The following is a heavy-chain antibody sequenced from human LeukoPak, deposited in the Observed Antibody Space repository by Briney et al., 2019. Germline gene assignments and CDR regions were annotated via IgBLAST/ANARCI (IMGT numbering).Heavy chain of an antibody. V-gene: IGHV1-69*06. CDR1: GGTFSSYA. CDR3: AKDGASSSGWYMWELNYYYMDV. J-gene: IGHJ6*03. CDR2: IIPIFGTA. D-gene: IGHD6-19*01. Sequence: SVKVSCKASGGTFSSYAISWVRQAPGQGLEWMGGIIPIFGTANYAQKFQGRVTITADKSTSTAYMELSSLRSEDTAVYYCAKDGASSSGWYMWELNYYYMDVWGKGTTVTVSS.